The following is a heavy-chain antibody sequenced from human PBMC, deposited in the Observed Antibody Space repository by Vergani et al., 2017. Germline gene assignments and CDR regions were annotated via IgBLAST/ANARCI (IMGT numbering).Heavy chain of an antibody. J-gene: IGHJ4*02. CDR2: ISSSSSYI. CDR1: GFTFSSYS. V-gene: IGHV3-21*01. Sequence: EVQLVESGGGLVKPGGSLRLSCAASGFTFSSYSMNWVRQAPGKGLEWVSSISSSSSYIYYADSVKGRFTISRDNAKNSLYLQMNSLRAEDTAVYYCARAXAVAGTGGEYYFDYWGQGTLVTVSS. D-gene: IGHD6-19*01. CDR3: ARAXAVAGTGGEYYFDY.